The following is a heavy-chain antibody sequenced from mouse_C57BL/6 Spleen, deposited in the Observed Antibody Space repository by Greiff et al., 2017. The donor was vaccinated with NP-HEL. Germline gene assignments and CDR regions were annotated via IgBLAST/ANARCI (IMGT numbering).Heavy chain of an antibody. V-gene: IGHV1-63*01. CDR3: ARMYYGSSYNAMDY. Sequence: VQLQQSGAELVRPGTSVKMSCKASGYTFTNYWIGWAKQRPGHGLEWIGDIYPGGGYTNFNEKFKGKSTLTADKSSSTAYMQISSLTSEDSAIYYCARMYYGSSYNAMDYWGQGTSVTVSS. CDR1: GYTFTNYW. CDR2: IYPGGGYT. D-gene: IGHD1-1*01. J-gene: IGHJ4*01.